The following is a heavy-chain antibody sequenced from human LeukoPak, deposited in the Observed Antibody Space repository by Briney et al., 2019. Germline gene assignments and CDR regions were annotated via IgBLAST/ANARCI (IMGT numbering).Heavy chain of an antibody. D-gene: IGHD6-13*01. CDR3: ARRYSSSSSCWFDP. CDR1: GGSISSYY. CDR2: IYTSGST. J-gene: IGHJ5*02. V-gene: IGHV4-4*09. Sequence: SETLSLTCTVSGGSISSYYWSWIRQPPGKGLEWIGYIYTSGSTNYNPSLKSRVTISVDTSKNQFSLKLSSVTAADTAVYYCARRYSSSSSCWFDPWGQGTLVTVSS.